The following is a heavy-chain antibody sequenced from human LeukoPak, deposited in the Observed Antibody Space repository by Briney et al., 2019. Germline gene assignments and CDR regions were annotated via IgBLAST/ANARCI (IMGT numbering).Heavy chain of an antibody. CDR2: IIPIFGTA. D-gene: IGHD4-17*01. CDR3: ARVGPHDYGDYYFDY. CDR1: GGTFSSYA. Sequence: SVKDSCKASGGTFSSYAISWVRQAPGQGLEWMGGIIPIFGTANYAQKFQGRVTITADESTSTAYMELSSLRSEDTAVYYCARVGPHDYGDYYFDYWGQGTLVTVSS. J-gene: IGHJ4*02. V-gene: IGHV1-69*13.